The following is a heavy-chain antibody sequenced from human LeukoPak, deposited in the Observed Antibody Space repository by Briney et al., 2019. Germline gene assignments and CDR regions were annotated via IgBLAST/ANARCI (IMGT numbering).Heavy chain of an antibody. V-gene: IGHV3-9*01. Sequence: HSGSLTLSCPASGFSLDDYAMLWLRQAPRKGLEGVSGIIWNSGSTGYSVSVKGRFTISRDNAKNSLYLQMNSLRAGDTALYYCAKVSHYSSSSVGAFDIWGQGTMVTVSS. CDR3: AKVSHYSSSSVGAFDI. D-gene: IGHD6-6*01. CDR1: GFSLDDYA. CDR2: IIWNSGST. J-gene: IGHJ3*02.